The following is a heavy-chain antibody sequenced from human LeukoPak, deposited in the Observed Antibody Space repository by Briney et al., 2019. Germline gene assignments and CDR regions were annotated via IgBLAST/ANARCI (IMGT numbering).Heavy chain of an antibody. CDR2: INPRSGAT. CDR3: ARDSHYYDSSGYYSGIANAFDI. J-gene: IGHJ3*02. V-gene: IGHV1-2*02. D-gene: IGHD3-22*01. CDR1: GYTLTGFY. Sequence: GASVKVSRKASGYTLTGFYIHWVRQVPGQGLEWMGWINPRSGATNYAQTFQDRVTMTRDTSISTAYMQLSRLRSDDTAVYYCARDSHYYDSSGYYSGIANAFDIWGQGTMVTVSS.